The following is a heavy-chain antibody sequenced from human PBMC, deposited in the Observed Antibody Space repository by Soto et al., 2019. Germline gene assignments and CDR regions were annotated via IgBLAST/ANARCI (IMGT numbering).Heavy chain of an antibody. J-gene: IGHJ4*02. CDR2: SYSGGST. V-gene: IGHV3-53*01. CDR1: GFTVSSNY. D-gene: IGHD3-10*01. Sequence: EVQLVESGGGLIQPGGSLRLSCAASGFTVSSNYMTWVRQAPGKGLEWVSASYSGGSTDYADSVRGRFTMSRDNYYNTVYLQMNRLRVEDTAIYFFARGYGAGSYFFDYWGQGTLVTVSS. CDR3: ARGYGAGSYFFDY.